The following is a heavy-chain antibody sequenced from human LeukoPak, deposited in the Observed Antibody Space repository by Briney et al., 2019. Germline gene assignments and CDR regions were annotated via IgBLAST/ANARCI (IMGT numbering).Heavy chain of an antibody. D-gene: IGHD3-22*01. CDR3: AKGGYYYDSSGPSAGI. J-gene: IGHJ3*02. CDR2: IRYDGSNK. Sequence: PGGSLRLSCAASGFTFSSYGMLWLRQAPGKGLVGVAFIRYDGSNKYYADSVKGRFTISRDNSKNTLYLKMNSLRAEDKAVYYCAKGGYYYDSSGPSAGIWGQGTMVTVSS. CDR1: GFTFSSYG. V-gene: IGHV3-30*02.